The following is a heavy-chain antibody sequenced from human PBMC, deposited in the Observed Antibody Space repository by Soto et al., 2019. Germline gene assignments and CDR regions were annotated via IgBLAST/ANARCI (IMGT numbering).Heavy chain of an antibody. D-gene: IGHD3-10*01. CDR2: IYYSGST. J-gene: IGHJ4*02. V-gene: IGHV4-39*01. Sequence: QLQLQESGPGLVKPSETLSLTCTVSGGSISSSSYYWGWIRQPPGKGLEWIGSIYYSGSTYYNPSLKSRVTISVDTSKNQFSLKLSSVTAADTAVYYCASQGHYYGSGSHFDYWGQGTLVTVSS. CDR1: GGSISSSSYY. CDR3: ASQGHYYGSGSHFDY.